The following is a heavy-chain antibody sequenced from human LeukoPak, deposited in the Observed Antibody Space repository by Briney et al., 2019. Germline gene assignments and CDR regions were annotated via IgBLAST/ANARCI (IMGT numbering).Heavy chain of an antibody. D-gene: IGHD3-22*01. V-gene: IGHV4-31*03. CDR2: IYNGGRT. J-gene: IGHJ4*02. CDR1: GGSISSGGYF. Sequence: SETLSLTCTVSGGSISSGGYFWTWIRQHPGKGLEWIGYIYNGGRTYYNPSLRNRITISLDASKNQFSLNVDSVTAADTAIYYCARDLTTAGYYWDWGQGTLVTVSS. CDR3: ARDLTTAGYYWD.